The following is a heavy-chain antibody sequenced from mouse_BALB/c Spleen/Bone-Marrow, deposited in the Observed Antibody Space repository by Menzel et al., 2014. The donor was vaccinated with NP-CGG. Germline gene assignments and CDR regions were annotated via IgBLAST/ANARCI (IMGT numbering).Heavy chain of an antibody. Sequence: EVKLVESGGGLVKPGGSLKLSCAASGFTFSSYAMSWVRQSPEKRLEWVAEISSGDSYTYYPDTVTGRFTISRDNAKNTLYLEMSSLRSEDTAMYYCASKTGTGYWYFDVWGAGTTVTVSS. D-gene: IGHD4-1*01. V-gene: IGHV5-9-4*01. CDR2: ISSGDSYT. CDR3: ASKTGTGYWYFDV. J-gene: IGHJ1*01. CDR1: GFTFSSYA.